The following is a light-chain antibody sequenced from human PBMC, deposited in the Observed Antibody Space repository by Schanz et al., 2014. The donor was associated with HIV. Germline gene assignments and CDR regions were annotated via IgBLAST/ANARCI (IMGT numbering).Light chain of an antibody. V-gene: IGKV3-20*01. Sequence: EIVLTQSPGSLSLSPGGRATLSCGASQRLSSSYLAWYQQKRDQPPRLLIYDASNRATGIPARFSGSGSGTDFTLTISSLHAEDVAVYYCQQYYSSPLTFGGGTKLEIK. CDR2: DAS. J-gene: IGKJ4*01. CDR3: QQYYSSPLT. CDR1: QRLSSSY.